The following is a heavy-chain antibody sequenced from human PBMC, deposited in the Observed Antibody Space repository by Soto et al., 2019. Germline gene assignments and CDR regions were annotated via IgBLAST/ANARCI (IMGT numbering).Heavy chain of an antibody. CDR1: TDSFNDYY. CDR3: ARDVGIHDAFDI. J-gene: IGHJ3*02. D-gene: IGHD5-18*01. Sequence: QVRLHESGPGLVKPSETLSLTCTVSTDSFNDYYWSWIRQPPGKGLEWIGAIYHTGNTNYNPSLESRVSISVDTSKIQFSLCLSSVTAADTTVYYCARDVGIHDAFDIWGQGTLVTVSS. CDR2: IYHTGNT. V-gene: IGHV4-59*13.